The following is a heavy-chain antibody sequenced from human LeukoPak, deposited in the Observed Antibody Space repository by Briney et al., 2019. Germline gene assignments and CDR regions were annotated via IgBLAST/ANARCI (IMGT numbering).Heavy chain of an antibody. D-gene: IGHD3-22*01. J-gene: IGHJ4*02. V-gene: IGHV4-38-2*02. CDR2: IYHSGST. Sequence: PSETLSLTCTVSGYSISSDYYWGWIRQPPGKGLEWIGTIYHSGSTSYNPSLKSRVTISVDTSKNQFSLKLSSVTAADTAVYYCARDGLRWYYDSSGYADYWGQGTLVTVSS. CDR1: GYSISSDYY. CDR3: ARDGLRWYYDSSGYADY.